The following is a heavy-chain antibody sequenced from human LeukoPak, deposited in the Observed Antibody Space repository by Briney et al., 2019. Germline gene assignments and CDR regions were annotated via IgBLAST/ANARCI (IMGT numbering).Heavy chain of an antibody. CDR1: GFIFSSSW. V-gene: IGHV3-7*01. J-gene: IGHJ4*02. D-gene: IGHD3-16*01. CDR3: ASEGGAVAPNYFNS. CDR2: IKKDGSEK. Sequence: GGSLRLSCAASGFIFSSSWMSWARQAPGKGLEWVANIKKDGSEKYYVDSVRGRFTISRDNAKKSLYLQMNSLRVEDTAVYYCASEGGAVAPNYFNSWGQGTLVTVSS.